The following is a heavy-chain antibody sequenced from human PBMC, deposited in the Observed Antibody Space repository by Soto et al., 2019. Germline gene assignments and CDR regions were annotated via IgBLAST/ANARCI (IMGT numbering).Heavy chain of an antibody. J-gene: IGHJ5*02. CDR3: ARDGGCRDGYTVVCNWSDP. CDR2: IWYDGGNK. CDR1: GFTFSSYG. V-gene: IGHV3-33*01. D-gene: IGHD2-15*01. Sequence: PGGSLRLSCAASGFTFSSYGMHWVRQAPGKGLEWVAVIWYDGGNKYYADSVKGRFTISRDNSKNTLYLQMNSLRAEDTAVYYCARDGGCRDGYTVVCNWSDPWGQGTLVTVSS.